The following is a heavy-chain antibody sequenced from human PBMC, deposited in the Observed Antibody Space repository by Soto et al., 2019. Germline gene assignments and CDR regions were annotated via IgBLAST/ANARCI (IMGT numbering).Heavy chain of an antibody. D-gene: IGHD2-15*01. CDR1: GYTFTSYG. V-gene: IGHV1-24*01. J-gene: IGHJ4*02. Sequence: ASVKVSCKASGYTFTSYGISWVRQAPGQGLEWMGGFDPEDGETIYAQKFQGRVTMTEDTSTDTAYMELSSLRSEDTAVYYCATGERGGSPITGYWGQGTLVTVSS. CDR3: ATGERGGSPITGY. CDR2: FDPEDGET.